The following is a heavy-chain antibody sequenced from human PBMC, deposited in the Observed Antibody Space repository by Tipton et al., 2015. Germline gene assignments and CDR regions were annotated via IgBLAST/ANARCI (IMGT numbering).Heavy chain of an antibody. CDR2: TYYSGST. CDR3: ARQSGESSGWPSAFDT. Sequence: TLSLTCTVSGGSVSSGSYYWNWIRQPPGKGLEWIGYTYYSGSTYYNPSLKSRVTISVDTSKNQFSLKLSSVTAADTAVYYCARQSGESSGWPSAFDTWGQGTMVTVSS. CDR1: GGSVSSGSYY. D-gene: IGHD6-19*01. J-gene: IGHJ3*02. V-gene: IGHV4-61*01.